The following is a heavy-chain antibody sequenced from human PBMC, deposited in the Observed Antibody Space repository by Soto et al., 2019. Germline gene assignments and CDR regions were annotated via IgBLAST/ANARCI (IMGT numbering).Heavy chain of an antibody. D-gene: IGHD6-19*01. J-gene: IGHJ4*02. CDR2: ISYDGSNK. CDR3: AKDRPKYSSGHEADY. Sequence: GGSLRLSCAASGFTFSSYGMHWVRQAPGKGLEWVAVISYDGSNKYYADSVKGRFTISRDNSKNTLYLQMNSLRAEDTAVYYCAKDRPKYSSGHEADYWGQGTLVTVSS. CDR1: GFTFSSYG. V-gene: IGHV3-30*18.